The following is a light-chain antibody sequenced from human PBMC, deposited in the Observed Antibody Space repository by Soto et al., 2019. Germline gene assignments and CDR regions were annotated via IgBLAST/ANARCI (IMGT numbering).Light chain of an antibody. J-gene: IGKJ4*01. CDR2: DAS. V-gene: IGKV1-39*01. CDR3: HQSSSNPLT. CDR1: QSVFNH. Sequence: DVQMTQSPSSLSASVGDSVTITCRASQSVFNHLSWFQQKPGKGPKLLIYDASSLQAGVPSRFSGSGYGTDFTLTISTVQPEDSAIYYCHQSSSNPLTFGGGTKVELK.